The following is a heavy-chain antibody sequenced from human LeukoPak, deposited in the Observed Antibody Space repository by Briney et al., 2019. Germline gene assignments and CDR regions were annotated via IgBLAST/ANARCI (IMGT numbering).Heavy chain of an antibody. CDR2: INPNSGGT. Sequence: ASVKVSCKASGYTFIGYYMHWVRQAPGQGLEWMGWINPNSGGTMYAQKFQGRVTMTRDTSISTGYMDLSRLRSDDTAVYFCAIIDSSGAIGYWGQGTLVTVSS. V-gene: IGHV1-2*02. J-gene: IGHJ4*02. D-gene: IGHD6-19*01. CDR1: GYTFIGYY. CDR3: AIIDSSGAIGY.